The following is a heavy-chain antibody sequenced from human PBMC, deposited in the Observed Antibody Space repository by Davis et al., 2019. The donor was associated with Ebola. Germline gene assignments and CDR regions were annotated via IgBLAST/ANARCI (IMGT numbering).Heavy chain of an antibody. CDR2: IYPDDSDT. Sequence: GESLKISCRGSDYIFTRYRIGWVRQTPGKGLEWMGIIYPDDSDTRYSPPFLAQVIISADKSINTAYLQWRSLKASDTAMYYCARPRSTSWYEFSDWGQGTLVTVSS. D-gene: IGHD6-13*01. CDR1: DYIFTRYR. J-gene: IGHJ4*02. V-gene: IGHV5-51*01. CDR3: ARPRSTSWYEFSD.